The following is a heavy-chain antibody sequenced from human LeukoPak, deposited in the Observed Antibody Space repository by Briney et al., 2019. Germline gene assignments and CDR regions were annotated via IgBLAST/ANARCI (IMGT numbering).Heavy chain of an antibody. CDR1: GYTFTSYA. D-gene: IGHD3-10*01. CDR3: ARGHGVTMVRGWRGGYFDY. CDR2: INTNTGNP. V-gene: IGHV7-4-1*02. J-gene: IGHJ4*02. Sequence: VASVKVSCKASGYTFTSYAMNWVRQAPGQGLEWMGWINTNTGNPTYAQGFTGRFVFSLDTSVSTAYLQISSLKAEDTAVYYCARGHGVTMVRGWRGGYFDYWGQGTLVTVSS.